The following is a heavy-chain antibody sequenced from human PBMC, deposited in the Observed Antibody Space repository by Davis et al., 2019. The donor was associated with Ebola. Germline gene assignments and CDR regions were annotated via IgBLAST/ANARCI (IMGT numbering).Heavy chain of an antibody. J-gene: IGHJ6*02. CDR1: GYNFATDW. Sequence: GGSLRLSCKDSGYNFATDWIGWVRQMPGKGLEWMGRIDPSDSYTNYSPSFQGHVTISADKSISTAYLQWSSLKASDTAMYYCASCPYYYYGMDVWGQGTTVTVSS. CDR2: IDPSDSYT. V-gene: IGHV5-10-1*01. CDR3: ASCPYYYYGMDV.